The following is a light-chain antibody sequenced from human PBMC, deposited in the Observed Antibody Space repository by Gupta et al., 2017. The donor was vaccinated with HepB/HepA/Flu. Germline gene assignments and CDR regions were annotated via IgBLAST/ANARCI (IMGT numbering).Light chain of an antibody. CDR3: QAWDSSVGV. Sequence: SYELTQPPSVSVSPGQTASITCSGDKLGDKYACWYQQKPGQSPVLVIYQDTKRPSGIPERFSGSNSGNKATLAISGTQAMDEADYYCQAWDSSVGVFGGGTKLTVL. V-gene: IGLV3-1*01. CDR1: KLGDKY. J-gene: IGLJ2*01. CDR2: QDT.